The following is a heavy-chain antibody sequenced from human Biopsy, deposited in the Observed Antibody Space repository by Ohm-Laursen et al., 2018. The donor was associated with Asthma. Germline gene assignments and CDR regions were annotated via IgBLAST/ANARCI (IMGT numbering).Heavy chain of an antibody. J-gene: IGHJ1*01. Sequence: GSLRLSCAASGFTFGDYWMSRVRQVPGKGLEWVANIKHDGTEKNHVDSLKGRFTISRDNAKNSLYLQMNSLRAEDTAVYYCARTFHFWSPYHAEHYQLWGQGTLVTASS. D-gene: IGHD3-3*02. V-gene: IGHV3-7*01. CDR1: GFTFGDYW. CDR3: ARTFHFWSPYHAEHYQL. CDR2: IKHDGTEK.